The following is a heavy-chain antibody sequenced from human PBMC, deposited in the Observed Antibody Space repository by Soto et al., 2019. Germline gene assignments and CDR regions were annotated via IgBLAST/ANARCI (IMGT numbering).Heavy chain of an antibody. J-gene: IGHJ4*02. D-gene: IGHD3-10*01. CDR3: ASSYGSGYRASDY. CDR2: INPILSMS. CDR1: GETFTFYS. V-gene: IGHV1-69*02. Sequence: QVQLVQSGAEVKKPGSSVRVSCKASGETFTFYSINWVRQAPGLGLEWMGRINPILSMSNYAQRFQGRVTMTADKSTSTAYMELSSLRSEDTAMYYCASSYGSGYRASDYWGQGALVTVSS.